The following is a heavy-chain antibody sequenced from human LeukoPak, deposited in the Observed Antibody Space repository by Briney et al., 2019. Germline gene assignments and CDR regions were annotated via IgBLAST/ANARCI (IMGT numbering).Heavy chain of an antibody. CDR2: INHSGST. CDR3: ARVRRVPCYYGMDV. J-gene: IGHJ6*02. CDR1: GGSFSGYY. D-gene: IGHD2-2*01. V-gene: IGHV4-34*01. Sequence: SETLSLTCAVYGGSFSGYYWSWIRQPPGKGLEWIGEINHSGSTNYNPSLKSRVTISVDTSKNQFSLKLSSVTAADTAVYYCARVRRVPCYYGMDVWGQGTTVTVSS.